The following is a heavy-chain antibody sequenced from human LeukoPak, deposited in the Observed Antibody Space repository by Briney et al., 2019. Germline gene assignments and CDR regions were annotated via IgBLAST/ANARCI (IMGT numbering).Heavy chain of an antibody. V-gene: IGHV3-33*01. CDR2: IWYDGSE. J-gene: IGHJ4*02. D-gene: IGHD3-22*01. CDR1: GVAFDSHG. Sequence: PGRSLRLSCAASGVAFDSHGMHWVRQAPGKGLEWVAVIWYDGSEDYADSVKGRFTISRDNSKNTLYLQMNSLRAEDTAVYYCARARNNYDRSGFSALDYWGQGTLVTVSS. CDR3: ARARNNYDRSGFSALDY.